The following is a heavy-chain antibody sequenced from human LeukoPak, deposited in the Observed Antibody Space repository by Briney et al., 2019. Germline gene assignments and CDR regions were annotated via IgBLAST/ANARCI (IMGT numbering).Heavy chain of an antibody. CDR2: IYYSGST. J-gene: IGHJ6*03. D-gene: IGHD4-17*01. Sequence: PSETLSLTCTVSGGSISSSSYYWGWIRQPPGKGLEWIGTIYYSGSTYYNPSLKSRVTISVDTSKNQFSLKLSSVTAADTAVYYCARQHRAVYYYYYYMDVWGKGTTVTISS. V-gene: IGHV4-39*01. CDR1: GGSISSSSYY. CDR3: ARQHRAVYYYYYYMDV.